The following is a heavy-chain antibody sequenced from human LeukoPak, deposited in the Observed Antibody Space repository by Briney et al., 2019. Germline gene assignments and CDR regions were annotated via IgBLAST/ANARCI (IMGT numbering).Heavy chain of an antibody. Sequence: SQTLSLTCTVSGDSISSGAYSWSWIRQPSGKGLEWIGYIFHTGSSYYNPSLRSRVTISVDRSRNQFSLSLTSVTAADTAVYYCARELWFVNAPGSWLNPWGQGTLVTVSS. CDR3: ARELWFVNAPGSWLNP. D-gene: IGHD3-10*01. J-gene: IGHJ5*02. CDR2: IFHTGSS. CDR1: GDSISSGAYS. V-gene: IGHV4-30-2*01.